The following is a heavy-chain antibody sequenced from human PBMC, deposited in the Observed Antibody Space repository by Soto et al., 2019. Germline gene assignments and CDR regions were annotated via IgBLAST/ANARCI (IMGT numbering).Heavy chain of an antibody. J-gene: IGHJ6*02. CDR1: GFTFSSYA. Sequence: EVQLLESGGGLVQPGGSLRRSCAASGFTFSSYAMSWVRQAPGXXXXXXXXXXXVGGNTYYADSVKGRFTTXXDNSKXXXXXXXXXXXXXXXXXXXXXXXXXXXXXXXXXXXXXXMDVWGQGTTFTFSS. CDR2: XXXVGGNT. V-gene: IGHV3-23*01. CDR3: XXXXXXXXXXXXXXXXXXMDV.